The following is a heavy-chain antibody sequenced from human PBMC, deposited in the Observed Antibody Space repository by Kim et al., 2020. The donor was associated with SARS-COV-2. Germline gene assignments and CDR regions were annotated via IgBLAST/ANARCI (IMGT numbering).Heavy chain of an antibody. V-gene: IGHV3-48*03. Sequence: GGSLRLSCAASGFTFSSYEMNWVRQAPGKGLEWVSYISSSGSTIYYADSVKGRFTISRDNAKNSLYLQMNSLRAEDTAVYYCARDYYGSGIFDYWGQGTLVTVSS. CDR2: ISSSGSTI. D-gene: IGHD3-10*01. CDR1: GFTFSSYE. J-gene: IGHJ4*02. CDR3: ARDYYGSGIFDY.